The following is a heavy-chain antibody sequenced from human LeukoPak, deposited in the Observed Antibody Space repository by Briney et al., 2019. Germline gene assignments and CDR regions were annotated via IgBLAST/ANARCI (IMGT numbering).Heavy chain of an antibody. J-gene: IGHJ4*02. CDR3: AKGKFRHSSSCEY. CDR2: ISWNSGSI. D-gene: IGHD6-13*01. Sequence: GRSLRLSCAASGFTFDDYAMHWVRQAPGKGLEWVSGISWNSGSIGYADSVKGRFTISRDNAKNSLYLQMNSLRAEDTALYYCAKGKFRHSSSCEYWGQGTLVTVSS. V-gene: IGHV3-9*01. CDR1: GFTFDDYA.